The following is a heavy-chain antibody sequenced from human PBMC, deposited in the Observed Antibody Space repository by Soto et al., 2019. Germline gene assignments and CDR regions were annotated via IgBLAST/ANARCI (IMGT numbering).Heavy chain of an antibody. Sequence: LRLSCAASGFIFRSYGMYWIRQAPGKGLEWVAIISYDGSNKYYADSVKGRFTISRDNSKNTLYLQMNSLRAEDTAVYYCAKGRGYSGYDRVSGMDVWGQGTTVTVSS. CDR2: ISYDGSNK. CDR3: AKGRGYSGYDRVSGMDV. V-gene: IGHV3-30*18. D-gene: IGHD5-12*01. CDR1: GFIFRSYG. J-gene: IGHJ6*02.